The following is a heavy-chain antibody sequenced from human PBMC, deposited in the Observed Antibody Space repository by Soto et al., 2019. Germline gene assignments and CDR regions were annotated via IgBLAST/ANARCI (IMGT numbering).Heavy chain of an antibody. CDR1: GGSFSGYY. CDR2: INHSGST. V-gene: IGHV4-34*01. CDR3: ARERGGAGGAARLTRNWYFDL. Sequence: QVQLQQWGAGLLKPSETLSLTCAVYGGSFSGYYWSWIRQPPGKGLEWIGEINHSGSTNYNPSLNSRVTISVDTSKNQFSLKLSSVTAADTAVYYCARERGGAGGAARLTRNWYFDLWGRGTLVTVSS. J-gene: IGHJ2*01. D-gene: IGHD6-6*01.